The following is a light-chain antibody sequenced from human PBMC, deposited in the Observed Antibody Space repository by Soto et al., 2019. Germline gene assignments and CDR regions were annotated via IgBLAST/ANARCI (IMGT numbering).Light chain of an antibody. CDR3: QQFNNYPLT. Sequence: AIQLTQSPSSLSASVGDRFTIACRASQGISSALAWYQQKPGKAPKLLIYDASSLESGAPSRFSGSGSGTDFTLTISSLQPEDFATYYCQQFNNYPLTFGGGTKVDIK. CDR2: DAS. CDR1: QGISSA. V-gene: IGKV1D-13*01. J-gene: IGKJ4*01.